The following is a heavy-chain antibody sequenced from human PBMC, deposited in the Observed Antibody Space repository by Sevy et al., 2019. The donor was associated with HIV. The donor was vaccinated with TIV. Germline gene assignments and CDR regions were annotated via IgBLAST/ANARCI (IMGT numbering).Heavy chain of an antibody. CDR1: GFTFSSYA. D-gene: IGHD3-3*01. CDR2: ISYDGSNK. J-gene: IGHJ6*02. V-gene: IGHV3-30-3*01. CDR3: ARSDYYDFWSGYINYYYGMDV. Sequence: GGSLRLSCAASGFTFSSYAMHWVRQAPGKGLEWVAVISYDGSNKYYADSVKGRFTISRDNSKNTLYLQMNSLRAEDTAVYYCARSDYYDFWSGYINYYYGMDVWSQGTTVTVSS.